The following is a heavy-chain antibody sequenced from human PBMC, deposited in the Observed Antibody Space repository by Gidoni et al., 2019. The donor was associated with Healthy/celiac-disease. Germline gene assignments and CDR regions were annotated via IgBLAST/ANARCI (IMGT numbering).Heavy chain of an antibody. J-gene: IGHJ4*02. V-gene: IGHV3-30-3*01. D-gene: IGHD6-6*01. CDR1: GFTFSSYA. CDR2: ISYDGSNK. Sequence: QVQLVASGGGVVQPGRSLRLSCAASGFTFSSYAMHWVRQAPGKGLEWVAVISYDGSNKYYADSVKGRFTISRDNSKNTLYLQMNSLRAEDTAVYYCARSSSSSPAFDYWGQGTLVTVSS. CDR3: ARSSSSSPAFDY.